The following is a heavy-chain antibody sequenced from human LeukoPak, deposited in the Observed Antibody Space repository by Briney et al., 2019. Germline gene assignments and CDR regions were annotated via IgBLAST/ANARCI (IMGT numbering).Heavy chain of an antibody. V-gene: IGHV3-30-3*01. J-gene: IGHJ4*02. CDR3: ARDYRSKTISGRIAAAGIMTD. CDR1: GFTFSSYA. D-gene: IGHD6-13*01. Sequence: PGGSLRLSCAASGFTFSSYAMHWVRQAPGKGLEWVAVISYDGSNKYYADSVKGRFTISRDNSKNTLYLQMNSLRAEDTAVYYCARDYRSKTISGRIAAAGIMTDWGQGTLVTVSS. CDR2: ISYDGSNK.